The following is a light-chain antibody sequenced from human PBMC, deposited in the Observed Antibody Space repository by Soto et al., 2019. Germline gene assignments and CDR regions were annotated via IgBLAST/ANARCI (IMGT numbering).Light chain of an antibody. CDR1: QTIDSW. J-gene: IGKJ1*01. CDR3: QQYHIYSGT. Sequence: DIQMPQSPSTLSASVGDRVTITCRASQTIDSWLAWYQQRPGKPPNLLIYKASTLASGVPSRFSGSGSGTEFTLTITSLQPDDFATYYCQQYHIYSGTFGQGTKVDIK. CDR2: KAS. V-gene: IGKV1-5*03.